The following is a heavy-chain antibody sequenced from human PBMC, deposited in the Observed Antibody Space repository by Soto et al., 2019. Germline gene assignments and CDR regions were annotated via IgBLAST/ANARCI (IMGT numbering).Heavy chain of an antibody. Sequence: HGESLKISCKGSGYSFTSYWISWVRQMPGKGLDWMGRIVPSYSFTIYSPSFQGHVTISADKSISTAYLQWSSLKASDTAMYYCARLGGGQWYQSDYWGQGTLVTVSS. CDR1: GYSFTSYW. CDR2: IVPSYSFT. V-gene: IGHV5-10-1*01. CDR3: ARLGGGQWYQSDY. J-gene: IGHJ4*02. D-gene: IGHD2-2*01.